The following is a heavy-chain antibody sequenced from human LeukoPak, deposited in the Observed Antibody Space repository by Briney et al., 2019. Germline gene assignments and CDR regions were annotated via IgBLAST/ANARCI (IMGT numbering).Heavy chain of an antibody. V-gene: IGHV3-7*01. J-gene: IGHJ4*02. CDR3: ARQAGRALGGPLDY. Sequence: GGSLRLSCAASGFTFSSYWMSWVRQAPGKGLEWVANIKQDGSEKYYVDSVKGRFTISRDNAKNSLYLQMNSLRAEDTAVYYCARQAGRALGGPLDYWGQGTLVTVSS. CDR1: GFTFSSYW. D-gene: IGHD3-10*01. CDR2: IKQDGSEK.